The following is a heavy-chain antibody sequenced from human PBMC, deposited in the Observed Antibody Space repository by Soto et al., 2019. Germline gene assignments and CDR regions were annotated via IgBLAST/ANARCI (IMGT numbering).Heavy chain of an antibody. CDR1: GGSFSGCY. J-gene: IGHJ5*02. D-gene: IGHD3-10*01. Sequence: SETLSLTCAVYGGSFSGCYWTWIRQPPGTGLEWIGEINHSGSTNYNPSLKSRVTISVDTSKNQFSLKLSSVTAADTAVYYCARSLLWFGGNGNWFDPWGQGTLVTVSS. V-gene: IGHV4-34*01. CDR2: INHSGST. CDR3: ARSLLWFGGNGNWFDP.